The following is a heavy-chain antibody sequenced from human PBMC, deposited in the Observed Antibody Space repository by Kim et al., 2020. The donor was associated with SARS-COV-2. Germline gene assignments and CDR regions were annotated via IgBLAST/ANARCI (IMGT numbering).Heavy chain of an antibody. Sequence: GGSLRLSCVTSGSYIIHWVRQAPGKGLEWVAAMSFDGFSKYFVDSVKGRFTISRDDSKNTVYLELNSLRDEDSAVYYCATEGRTSGRCGYFDSWGQGTLVTVSS. J-gene: IGHJ4*02. CDR1: GSYI. V-gene: IGHV3-30-3*01. CDR3: ATEGRTSGRCGYFDS. CDR2: MSFDGFSK. D-gene: IGHD2-15*01.